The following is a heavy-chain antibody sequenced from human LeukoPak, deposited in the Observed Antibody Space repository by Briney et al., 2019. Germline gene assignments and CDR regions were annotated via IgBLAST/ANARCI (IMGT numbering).Heavy chain of an antibody. J-gene: IGHJ4*02. V-gene: IGHV4-59*08. CDR1: GGSISSYY. D-gene: IGHD5-24*01. Sequence: SETLSLTCTVSGGSISSYYWSWIRQPPGKGLEWLGYIYYSGSTNYNPSLKSRVTISVDTSKNQFSLKLSSVTAADTAVYYCARLGDGYHFPYSGSDFGYWGQGTLVTVSS. CDR3: ARLGDGYHFPYSGSDFGY. CDR2: IYYSGST.